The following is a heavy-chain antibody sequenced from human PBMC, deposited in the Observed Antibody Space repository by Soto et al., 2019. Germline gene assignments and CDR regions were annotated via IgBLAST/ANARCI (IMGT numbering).Heavy chain of an antibody. D-gene: IGHD3-22*01. CDR1: GFSFSTYS. J-gene: IGHJ4*02. CDR3: ARERVAGYYNVIGY. CDR2: LSYDVRNK. V-gene: IGHV3-30*04. Sequence: QVQLVESGGGVVQPGRSLRLSCAASGFSFSTYSMHWVRQAPGKRLEWVAVLSYDVRNKFYADSVKGRFIISRDNAKSTLYLQMSSLRTEDTAVYYCARERVAGYYNVIGYWGQGTLVTVSS.